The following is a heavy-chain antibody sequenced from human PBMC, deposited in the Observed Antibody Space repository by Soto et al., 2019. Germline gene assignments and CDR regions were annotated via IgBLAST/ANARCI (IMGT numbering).Heavy chain of an antibody. CDR2: IKGDGRTT. D-gene: IGHD3-3*02. CDR1: GFTFSTYW. Sequence: EVQLVESGGDSVQPGGSLRLSCAASGFTFSTYWMHWVRQAPGEGLVWVSRIKGDGRTTSSADSVESRFTISRDNAKNTVYLHMNTLTAYGTAVYYCARGAFHNYYVDYWGQGTLVTVSS. CDR3: ARGAFHNYYVDY. V-gene: IGHV3-74*01. J-gene: IGHJ4*02.